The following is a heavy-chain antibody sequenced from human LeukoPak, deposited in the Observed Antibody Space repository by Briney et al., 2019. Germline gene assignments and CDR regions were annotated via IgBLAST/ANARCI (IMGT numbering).Heavy chain of an antibody. CDR1: GGSISSSSYY. CDR3: ASSNWLRDANFDS. Sequence: SETLSLTCTVSGGSISSSSYYWGWIRQPPGKGLEWIGSIYYSGSTYYNPSLKGRVTISVDTSKNQFSLKLTSVTASDSAVYYCASSNWLRDANFDSWGQGTLVTVSS. CDR2: IYYSGST. D-gene: IGHD6-13*01. J-gene: IGHJ4*02. V-gene: IGHV4-39*07.